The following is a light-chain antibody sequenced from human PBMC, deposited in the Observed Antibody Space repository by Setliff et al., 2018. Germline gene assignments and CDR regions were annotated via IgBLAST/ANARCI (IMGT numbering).Light chain of an antibody. V-gene: IGLV2-14*02. CDR1: SSDVGSYDL. J-gene: IGLJ1*01. CDR2: EVS. CDR3: MSYTTIRTYV. Sequence: QSVLTQPASVSGSPGQAITISCTGTSSDVGSYDLVSWYQQYPGKAPKLMISEVSNRPSGVSYRLSGSKSGNTASLTISGLQAEDEADYYCMSYTTIRTYVFGTGTRAPS.